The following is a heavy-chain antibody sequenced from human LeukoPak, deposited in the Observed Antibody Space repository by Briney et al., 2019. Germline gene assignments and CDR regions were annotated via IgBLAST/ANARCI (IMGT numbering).Heavy chain of an antibody. CDR2: ISSSSSFL. V-gene: IGHV3-21*06. Sequence: KPGGSLILSCAASGFTFSSYSMNWVRQAPGKGLEWVSSISSSSSFLYYAGSVKGRFTISRDNAKNSLYLQVNSLRAEDTAVYCCARGGYSYVYGYFDYWGQGTLVTVSS. CDR3: ARGGYSYVYGYFDY. J-gene: IGHJ4*02. D-gene: IGHD5-18*01. CDR1: GFTFSSYS.